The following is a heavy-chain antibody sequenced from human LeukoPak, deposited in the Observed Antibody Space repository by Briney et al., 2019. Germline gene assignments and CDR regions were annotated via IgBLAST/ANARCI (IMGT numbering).Heavy chain of an antibody. Sequence: SETLSLTCTVSGGSISSSIYYWGWIRQPPGKGLEWIGSIFYSGSTYYNPSLKSRLTISVDPSMNQFSLKLSSVTAADTAVHYFASEPPGYWGHGILVTVSS. V-gene: IGHV4-39*01. CDR3: ASEPPGY. CDR1: GGSISSSIYY. D-gene: IGHD1-14*01. CDR2: IFYSGST. J-gene: IGHJ4*01.